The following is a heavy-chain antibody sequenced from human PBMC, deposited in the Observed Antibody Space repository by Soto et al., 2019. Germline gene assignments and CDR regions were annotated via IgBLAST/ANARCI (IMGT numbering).Heavy chain of an antibody. V-gene: IGHV3-7*01. D-gene: IGHD6-19*01. CDR1: GFTFSSYR. CDR2: IKQDGSEN. CDR3: ARRSSTVAGWGTFDY. Sequence: EVQLVESGGGLVQPGGSLRLSCEASGFTFSSYRMSWVRQAPGKGLEWVAHIKQDGSENYYVDSVKGRFTISRDNAKNSLYLQMNSLRAEDTAVYYCARRSSTVAGWGTFDYWGQGTLVTVSS. J-gene: IGHJ4*02.